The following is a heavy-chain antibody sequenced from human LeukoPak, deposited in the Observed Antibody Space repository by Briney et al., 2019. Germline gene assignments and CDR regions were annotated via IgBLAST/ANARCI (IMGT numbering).Heavy chain of an antibody. Sequence: SETLSLTCAVYGGSFSGSYCTSIRQPPGKGLEWIGEINHSGSTNYNPSLKSRVTISLDTSKNQFSLRLSSVTAADTAVYYCARVMTTVTTFKTYSYGMDVWGQGTTVTVSS. CDR2: INHSGST. CDR3: ARVMTTVTTFKTYSYGMDV. CDR1: GGSFSGSY. J-gene: IGHJ6*02. V-gene: IGHV4-34*01. D-gene: IGHD4-17*01.